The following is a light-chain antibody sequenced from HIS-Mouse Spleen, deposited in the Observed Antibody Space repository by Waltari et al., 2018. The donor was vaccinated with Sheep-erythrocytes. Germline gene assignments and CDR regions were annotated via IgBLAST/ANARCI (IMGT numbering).Light chain of an antibody. CDR2: DGS. CDR1: SSGVGSYNL. CDR3: CSYAGSSTPWV. J-gene: IGLJ3*02. V-gene: IGLV2-23*01. Sequence: QSALTQPASVSGSPGQSITISCTGTSSGVGSYNLVFWYQQHQGKAPELLIYDGSKRPSGVPILFSASKAVNTASLTSSGLQAEDEADYYCCSYAGSSTPWVFGGGTKLTVL.